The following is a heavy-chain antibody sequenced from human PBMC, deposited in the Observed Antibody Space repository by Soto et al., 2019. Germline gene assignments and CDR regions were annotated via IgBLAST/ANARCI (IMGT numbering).Heavy chain of an antibody. CDR3: ARDQWGDWNEGFDY. V-gene: IGHV3-7*05. CDR2: IKQDGSEK. D-gene: IGHD1-1*01. J-gene: IGHJ4*02. CDR1: GFTFSSYW. Sequence: GGSLRLSCAASGFTFSSYWMSWVRQAPGKGLEWVANIKQDGSEKYYVDSVKGRFTISRDNAKNSLYLQMNSLRAEDTAVYYCARDQWGDWNEGFDYWGQGTLVTVSS.